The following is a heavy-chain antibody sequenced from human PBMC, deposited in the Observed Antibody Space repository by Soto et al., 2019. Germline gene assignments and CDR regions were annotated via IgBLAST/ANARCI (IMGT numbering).Heavy chain of an antibody. D-gene: IGHD4-17*01. CDR3: ARVSYGDYLEACDI. V-gene: IGHV4-59*01. CDR2: IYYSGST. Sequence: ASETLSLTCTVSGGSTSSYYWSWIRQPPGKGLEWIGYIYYSGSTNYNPSLKSRVTISVDTSKNQFSLKLSSVTAADTAVYYCARVSYGDYLEACDIWGQGTMVTVSS. J-gene: IGHJ3*02. CDR1: GGSTSSYY.